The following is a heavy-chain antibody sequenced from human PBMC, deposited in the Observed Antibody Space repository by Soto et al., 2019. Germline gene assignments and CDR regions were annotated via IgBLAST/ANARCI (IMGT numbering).Heavy chain of an antibody. J-gene: IGHJ6*02. Sequence: GGSLRLSCAASGFTFSRYGMHWVRQAPGKGLEWVAVISYDGSNKYYADSVKGRFTISRDNSKNTLYLQMNSLRAEDTAVYYCAKDVVANIDYYYGMDVWGQGTTVTVSS. V-gene: IGHV3-30*18. CDR3: AKDVVANIDYYYGMDV. CDR2: ISYDGSNK. CDR1: GFTFSRYG. D-gene: IGHD2-15*01.